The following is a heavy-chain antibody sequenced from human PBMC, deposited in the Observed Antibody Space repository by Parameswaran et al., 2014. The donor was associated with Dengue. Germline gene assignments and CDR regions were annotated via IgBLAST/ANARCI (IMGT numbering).Heavy chain of an antibody. D-gene: IGHD4-17*01. J-gene: IGHJ3*02. CDR2: IYYSGST. CDR3: ARANYGDSFGGAFDI. Sequence: RWIRQPPGKGLEWIGYIYYSGSTYYNPSLKSRVTISVDTSKNQFSLKLSSVTAADTAVYYCARANYGDSFGGAFDIWGQGTMVTVSS. V-gene: IGHV4-30-4*01.